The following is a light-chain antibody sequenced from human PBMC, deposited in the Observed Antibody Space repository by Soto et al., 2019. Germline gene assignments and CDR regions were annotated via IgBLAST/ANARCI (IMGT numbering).Light chain of an antibody. V-gene: IGKV1-33*01. CDR2: AAS. Sequence: DIQMTQSPSSLSASVGDRVTITCQASQDISNHLNWYQQKPGKAPKLLIYAASNLETGVPSRFSGSGSGTDFTVTISSLQPEDFATSSCQQYYKLPLTFGQGTRLEIK. CDR1: QDISNH. J-gene: IGKJ5*01. CDR3: QQYYKLPLT.